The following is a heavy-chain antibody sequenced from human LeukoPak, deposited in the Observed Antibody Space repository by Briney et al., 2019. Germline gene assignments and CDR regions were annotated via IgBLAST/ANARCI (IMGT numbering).Heavy chain of an antibody. D-gene: IGHD5-18*01. CDR2: IYHSGST. J-gene: IGHJ4*02. CDR1: GYAIISGGFS. Sequence: SETLSLTCTVSGYAIISGGFSWNWIRQPPGKGLEWIGYIYHSGSTYYNPSLKSRVTISVDRSKNQFSLKLSSVTAADTAVYYCASRGYSYGLDYWGQGTLVTVSS. CDR3: ASRGYSYGLDY. V-gene: IGHV4-30-2*01.